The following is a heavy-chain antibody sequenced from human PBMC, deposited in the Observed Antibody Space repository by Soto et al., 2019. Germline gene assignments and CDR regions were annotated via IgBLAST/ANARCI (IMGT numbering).Heavy chain of an antibody. CDR1: GDSMNTNNW. V-gene: IGHV4-4*02. Sequence: PXETLSLTCAVFGDSMNTNNWWSCVRQTPGKGLERIGEIHHNGDTTYTPSLKSRVTMSLDKSKYHFSLSLTSVTAADTAVYYCARTRQSCTTSRCHDVYFDFWGRGTLVTVPQ. J-gene: IGHJ4*02. CDR2: IHHNGDT. CDR3: ARTRQSCTTSRCHDVYFDF. D-gene: IGHD2-8*01.